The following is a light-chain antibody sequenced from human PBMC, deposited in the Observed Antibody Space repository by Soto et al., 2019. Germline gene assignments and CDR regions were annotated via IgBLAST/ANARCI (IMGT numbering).Light chain of an antibody. V-gene: IGKV1-5*01. CDR1: QSISSW. CDR3: QQYNIYPWA. CDR2: DAS. Sequence: DMQITQSPSTLSASVQERVTITCRASQSISSWLAWYQQKPGKAPKLLIYDASSLESGVPSRFTGSGSGTDFTLTISSLQPDDFATFYCQQYNIYPWAFGQGAKVDIK. J-gene: IGKJ1*01.